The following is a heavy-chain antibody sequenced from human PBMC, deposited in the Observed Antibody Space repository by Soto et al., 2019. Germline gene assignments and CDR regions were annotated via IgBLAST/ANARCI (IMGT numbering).Heavy chain of an antibody. Sequence: QVQLVQSGAEVKKPGSSVKVSCKASGGTFSSYAISWVRQAPGQGLEWMGGIIPIFGTANYAQKFQGRVTITADESTSTAYMERSSLRSEDTAVYYCARDRTPLWFGEYPRHMDVWGQGTTVTVSS. CDR2: IIPIFGTA. CDR1: GGTFSSYA. V-gene: IGHV1-69*12. J-gene: IGHJ6*02. D-gene: IGHD3-10*01. CDR3: ARDRTPLWFGEYPRHMDV.